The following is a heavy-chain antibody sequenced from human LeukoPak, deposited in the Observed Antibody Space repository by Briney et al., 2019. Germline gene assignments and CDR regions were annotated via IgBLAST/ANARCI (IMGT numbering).Heavy chain of an antibody. V-gene: IGHV3-7*01. CDR3: ARHSGAARARHYYYHMDV. CDR2: IKQDGGEK. CDR1: GFTFSNYW. Sequence: GGSLRLSCAASGFTFSNYWMSWVRQTPGKGLEWVANIKQDGGEKYYVDSVKGRFTISRDNAKNSLYLQMNSLRAEDTAVYYCARHSGAARARHYYYHMDVWGKGTTVTVSS. D-gene: IGHD1-1*01. J-gene: IGHJ6*03.